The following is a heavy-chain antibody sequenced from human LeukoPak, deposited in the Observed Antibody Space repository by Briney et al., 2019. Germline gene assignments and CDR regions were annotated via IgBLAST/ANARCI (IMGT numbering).Heavy chain of an antibody. CDR3: AKVSCSSSSCPIDY. J-gene: IGHJ4*02. Sequence: GGSLRLSCAASGFTFSTYAMSWVRQAPGKGLEWVSVISGSGDITYYADSVKGRFTSSRDNSKNTLYLQMSSLRAEDTAVYYCAKVSCSSSSCPIDYWGQGTLVTVSS. V-gene: IGHV3-23*01. CDR1: GFTFSTYA. D-gene: IGHD2-2*01. CDR2: ISGSGDIT.